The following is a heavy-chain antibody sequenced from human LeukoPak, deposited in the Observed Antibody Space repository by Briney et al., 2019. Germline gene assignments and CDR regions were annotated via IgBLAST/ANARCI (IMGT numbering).Heavy chain of an antibody. CDR2: ISPNSSGR. CDR3: ASSGARGIKHYSYCMDV. D-gene: IGHD2-15*01. Sequence: DSVTLTCMASGYTFTGYYMHWVRQAPRQGLEWMGWISPNSSGRNYAQKFQGRVTMTRDPSISPASMAPSRLTSDDTAAYYCASSGARGIKHYSYCMDVWGQGTTVTVSS. V-gene: IGHV1-2*02. CDR1: GYTFTGYY. J-gene: IGHJ6*02.